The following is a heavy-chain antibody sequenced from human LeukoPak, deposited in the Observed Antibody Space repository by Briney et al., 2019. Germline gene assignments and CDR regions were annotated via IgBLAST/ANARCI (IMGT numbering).Heavy chain of an antibody. CDR2: INHSGST. V-gene: IGHV4-34*01. CDR3: ARGDSSSWSDDY. Sequence: SETLSLTCAVYGGSFSGYYWSWIRQPPGKGLEWNGEINHSGSTNYNPSLKSRVTISVDTSKNQFSLKLSSVTAADTAVYYCARGDSSSWSDDYWGQGTLVTVSS. J-gene: IGHJ4*02. D-gene: IGHD6-13*01. CDR1: GGSFSGYY.